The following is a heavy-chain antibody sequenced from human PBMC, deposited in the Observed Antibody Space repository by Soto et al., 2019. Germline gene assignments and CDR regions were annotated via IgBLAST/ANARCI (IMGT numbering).Heavy chain of an antibody. V-gene: IGHV1-18*01. CDR1: GYTFNNYG. Sequence: QVQLMQSGAELTKPGASVKVSCETSGYTFNNYGLSWVRQAPGQGLEWMGWIVADSGNTIYAQKFQGRVTMYIDTTTTTAYMELRRLTSDDSTLYYCARVAGYGSGSRLFDCWGQGTLVSVSS. CDR2: IVADSGNT. CDR3: ARVAGYGSGSRLFDC. D-gene: IGHD3-10*01. J-gene: IGHJ4*02.